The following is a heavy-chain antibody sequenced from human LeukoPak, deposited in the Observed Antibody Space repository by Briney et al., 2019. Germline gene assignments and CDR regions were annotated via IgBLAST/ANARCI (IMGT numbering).Heavy chain of an antibody. CDR2: IYYSGST. J-gene: IGHJ3*02. D-gene: IGHD3-16*02. V-gene: IGHV4-59*08. CDR1: GGSISSYY. Sequence: SETLSLTCTVSGGSISSYYWSWIRQPPGKGLEWIGYIYYSGSTNYNPSLKGRVTISVDTSKNQFSLKLSSVTATDTAVYYCARSFSQTLAFDIWGQGTMVTVSS. CDR3: ARSFSQTLAFDI.